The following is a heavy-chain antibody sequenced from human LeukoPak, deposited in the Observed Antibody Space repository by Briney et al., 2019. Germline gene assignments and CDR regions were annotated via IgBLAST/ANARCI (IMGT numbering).Heavy chain of an antibody. CDR3: ARHQRYTTGSEEYDY. V-gene: IGHV4-39*01. CDR2: IYYSGTT. D-gene: IGHD2-8*02. CDR1: GDXISSSSYY. Sequence: PSETLSLTCTVSGDXISSSSYYWAWIRQPPGKGLEWIGSIYYSGTTYYNPSLKSRVTISVDTSKNQFSLKVSSVTAADTAVYYCARHQRYTTGSEEYDYWGQGNMVTVSS. J-gene: IGHJ4*02.